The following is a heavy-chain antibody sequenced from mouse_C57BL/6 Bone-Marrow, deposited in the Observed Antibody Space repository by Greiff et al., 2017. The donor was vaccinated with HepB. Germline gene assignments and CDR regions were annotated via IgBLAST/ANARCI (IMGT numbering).Heavy chain of an antibody. J-gene: IGHJ3*01. CDR2: IDPSDSYT. Sequence: VQLQQPGAELVKPGASVKLSCKASGYTFTSYWMQWVKQRPGQGLEWIGEIDPSDSYTNYNQKFKGKATLTVDTSSSTAYMQLSSLTSEDSAVYYCARGGPRFAYWGQGTLVTVSA. CDR1: GYTFTSYW. V-gene: IGHV1-50*01. CDR3: ARGGPRFAY. D-gene: IGHD3-3*01.